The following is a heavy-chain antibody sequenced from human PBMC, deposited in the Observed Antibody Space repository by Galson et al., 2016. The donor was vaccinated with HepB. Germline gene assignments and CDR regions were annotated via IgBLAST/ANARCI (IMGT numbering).Heavy chain of an antibody. Sequence: SETLSLTCTVSGGSISSYNWNWIRQPPGKGLEWIGYIDYSGSTNYDPSLKSRVTISADTSKNQFSLKLSSVTAADTAVYYCARGDVFLWFGELLYYGMDVWGQGTTVTVSS. V-gene: IGHV4-59*01. CDR1: GGSISSYN. D-gene: IGHD3-10*01. CDR3: ARGDVFLWFGELLYYGMDV. CDR2: IDYSGST. J-gene: IGHJ6*02.